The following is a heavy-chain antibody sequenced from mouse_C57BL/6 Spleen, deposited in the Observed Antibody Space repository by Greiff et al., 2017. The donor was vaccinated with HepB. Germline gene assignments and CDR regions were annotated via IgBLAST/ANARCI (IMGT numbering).Heavy chain of an antibody. CDR2: ISYDGSN. J-gene: IGHJ4*01. CDR3: ARDHYSNYGAMDY. Sequence: EVKLVESGPGLVKPSQSLSLTCSVTGYSITSGYYWNWIRQFPGNKLEWMGYISYDGSNNYNPSLKNRISITRDTSKNQFFLKLNSVTTEDTATYYCARDHYSNYGAMDYWGQGTSVTVSS. CDR1: GYSITSGYY. V-gene: IGHV3-6*01. D-gene: IGHD2-5*01.